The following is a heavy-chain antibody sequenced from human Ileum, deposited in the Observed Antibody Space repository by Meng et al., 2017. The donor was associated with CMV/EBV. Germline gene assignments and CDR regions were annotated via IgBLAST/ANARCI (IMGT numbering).Heavy chain of an antibody. Sequence: SGGTFSSYAISWVRQAPGQGLEWMGGIIPILGIANYAQKFQGRVTITADKSTSTAYMELSSLRSEDTAVYYCAREAPIFGVVSRGFDPWGQGTPVTVSS. CDR2: IIPILGIA. J-gene: IGHJ5*02. CDR1: GGTFSSYA. V-gene: IGHV1-69*10. D-gene: IGHD3-3*01. CDR3: AREAPIFGVVSRGFDP.